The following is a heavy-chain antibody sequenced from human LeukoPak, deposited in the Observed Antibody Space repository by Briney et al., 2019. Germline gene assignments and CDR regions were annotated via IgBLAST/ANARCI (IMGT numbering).Heavy chain of an antibody. CDR3: ARGTDSSGFYNSYFDP. J-gene: IGHJ5*02. D-gene: IGHD3-22*01. CDR1: GGSISSYY. V-gene: IGHV4-4*07. CDR2: IYSSGTT. Sequence: KPSETLSLTCTVSGGSISSYYWSWIRQPAGKGLEWIGRIYSSGTTNYNPSLKSRVTMSVDTSKNQFSLRLNSVTAADTAVYYCARGTDSSGFYNSYFDPWGQGTLVTVSS.